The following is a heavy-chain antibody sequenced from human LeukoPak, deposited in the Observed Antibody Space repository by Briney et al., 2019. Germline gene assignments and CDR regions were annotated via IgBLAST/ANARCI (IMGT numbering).Heavy chain of an antibody. CDR1: GGTFSGYY. CDR2: INHSGTT. CDR3: ASSRGYSNGLWYYYMDV. J-gene: IGHJ6*03. Sequence: PSETLSLTCAVYGGTFSGYYWSWIRQPPGKGLEWIGEINHSGTTNYNPSLKSRVSVSIDTSKNQFSLKLRSVTAADTGVYYCASSRGYSNGLWYYYMDVWDTGTTVTVSS. V-gene: IGHV4-34*01. D-gene: IGHD6-25*01.